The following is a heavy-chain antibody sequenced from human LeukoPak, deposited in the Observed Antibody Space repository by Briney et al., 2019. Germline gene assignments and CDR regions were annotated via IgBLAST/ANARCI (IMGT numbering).Heavy chain of an antibody. Sequence: GGSLRLSCAASGFTFSSFEMNWVRQAPGKGLEWVSIIFSGGSTYYADSVKGRFTISRDNSKNTLYLQMNSLRAEDTAVYYCAREAVTRSYFDYWGQGTLVTVSS. J-gene: IGHJ4*02. CDR3: AREAVTRSYFDY. V-gene: IGHV3-53*01. CDR1: GFTFSSFE. CDR2: IFSGGST. D-gene: IGHD4-17*01.